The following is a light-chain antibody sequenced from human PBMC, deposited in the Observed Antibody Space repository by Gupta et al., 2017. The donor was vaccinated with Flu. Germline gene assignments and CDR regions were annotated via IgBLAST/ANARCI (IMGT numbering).Light chain of an antibody. J-gene: IGLJ2*01. V-gene: IGLV2-23*02. CDR3: CSYAKTSLLV. Sequence: QSALTQPASVSGSPGQSISISCTGSNSDLGSSNLVSWYQQHPGEAPRVIIYEVNKRPSGVSDRFSGSKFGHPASLTISGLQAEDEADYYCCSYAKTSLLVFGGGTKVTV. CDR2: EVN. CDR1: NSDLGSSNL.